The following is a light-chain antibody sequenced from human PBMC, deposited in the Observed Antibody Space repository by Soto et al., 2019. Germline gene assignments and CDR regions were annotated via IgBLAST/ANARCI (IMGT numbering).Light chain of an antibody. CDR2: EVS. J-gene: IGLJ1*01. V-gene: IGLV2-14*01. CDR1: SSDVGGYKF. Sequence: LTQPASVSGSPGQSITISCTGTSSDVGGYKFVSWYQQHPGKAPKLMIYEVSNRPSGVSSRFSGSKSGNTASLTISGLQAEDEADYYCGSYTGSIYVFGTGTKVTVL. CDR3: GSYTGSIYV.